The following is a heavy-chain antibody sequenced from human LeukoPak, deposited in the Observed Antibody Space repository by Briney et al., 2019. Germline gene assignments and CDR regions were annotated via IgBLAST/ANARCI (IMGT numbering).Heavy chain of an antibody. V-gene: IGHV3-48*03. J-gene: IGHJ6*03. Sequence: PGGSLRLSCAASGFTFSSYEMNWGRQAPGKGLEWVSYISSSGSTIYYADSVKGRFTISRDNAKNSLYLQMNSLRAEDTAVYYCARLDYYYYYMDVWGKGTTVTVSS. CDR1: GFTFSSYE. D-gene: IGHD6-6*01. CDR2: ISSSGSTI. CDR3: ARLDYYYYYMDV.